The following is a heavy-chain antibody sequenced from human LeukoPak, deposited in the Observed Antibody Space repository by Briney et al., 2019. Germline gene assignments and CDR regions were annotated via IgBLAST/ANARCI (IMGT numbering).Heavy chain of an antibody. CDR1: GYTFTMYG. J-gene: IGHJ4*02. Sequence: GASVKVSCKASGYTFTMYGISWVRQAPGQAPQWLGWISPHNGNTNYAQDLQGRVTMTTDASTSTAYPELRSLRSDDTATYYCARDLNYVTLGYDILADVGYYFDYWGQGSLVTVSS. CDR2: ISPHNGNT. D-gene: IGHD3-9*01. CDR3: ARDLNYVTLGYDILADVGYYFDY. V-gene: IGHV1-18*01.